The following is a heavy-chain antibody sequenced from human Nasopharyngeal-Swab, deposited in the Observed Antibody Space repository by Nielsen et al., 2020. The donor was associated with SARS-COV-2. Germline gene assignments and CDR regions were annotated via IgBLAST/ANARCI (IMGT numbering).Heavy chain of an antibody. J-gene: IGHJ4*02. V-gene: IGHV3-11*04. CDR2: ISSSGSTI. Sequence: GSLRLSCAASGFTFSDYYMSWIRQAPGKGLEWVSYISSSGSTIYYADSVKGRFTISRDNADKSLYLEMNTLRAEDTAVYFCARVADYGDKSRFQPLPYWGRGTLVTVSS. CDR3: ARVADYGDKSRFQPLPY. D-gene: IGHD4-17*01. CDR1: GFTFSDYY.